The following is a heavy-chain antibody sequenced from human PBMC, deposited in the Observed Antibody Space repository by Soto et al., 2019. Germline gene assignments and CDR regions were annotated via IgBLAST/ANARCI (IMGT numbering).Heavy chain of an antibody. CDR3: ARVTSGSNYLDY. CDR1: GGSVSTGGYY. J-gene: IGHJ4*02. V-gene: IGHV4-31*03. D-gene: IGHD1-26*01. Sequence: PSETLSLTCTVSGGSVSTGGYYWTWIRQRPGKGLEWIGYISYSGSAYYNPSLKSRVTISLDTSKNQFSLKVNSVTVADTATYSCARVTSGSNYLDYWGQGTLVTVSS. CDR2: ISYSGSA.